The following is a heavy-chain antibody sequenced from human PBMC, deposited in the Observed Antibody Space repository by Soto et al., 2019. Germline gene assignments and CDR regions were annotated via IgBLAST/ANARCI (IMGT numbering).Heavy chain of an antibody. Sequence: QVQLQESGPGLVKPSQTLSLTCTVSGGSISSADYFWSWIRQPPGKGLEWIAYLFYKGSAYYNPSINSRVTTSVDHSKNQFYLNMNAVTAADTAVYYCASEPHIFYGMDVWGQGTTVTVSS. CDR2: LFYKGSA. J-gene: IGHJ6*02. V-gene: IGHV4-30-4*01. CDR1: GGSISSADYF. CDR3: ASEPHIFYGMDV.